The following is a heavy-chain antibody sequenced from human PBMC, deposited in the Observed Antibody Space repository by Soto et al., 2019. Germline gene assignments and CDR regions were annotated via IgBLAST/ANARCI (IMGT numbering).Heavy chain of an antibody. CDR1: AFSLSTGGVG. Sequence: SGPTLVNPTQTLTLTCTFSAFSLSTGGVGVGWIRQPPGKAIEWLALIYWDDDKRYSPSLRSRLTITKYTSKNQVVLTMTNMDPVDTATYYCIQSRCGGDCLQSYASYYYYGMDVWGQGTTVTVSS. D-gene: IGHD2-21*02. CDR2: IYWDDDK. J-gene: IGHJ6*02. V-gene: IGHV2-5*02. CDR3: IQSRCGGDCLQSYASYYYYGMDV.